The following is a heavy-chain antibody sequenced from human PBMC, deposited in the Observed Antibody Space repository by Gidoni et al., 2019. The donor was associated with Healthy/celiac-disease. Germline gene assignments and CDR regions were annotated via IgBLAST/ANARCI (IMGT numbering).Heavy chain of an antibody. D-gene: IGHD1-26*01. J-gene: IGHJ3*02. CDR1: GFTFSSYW. V-gene: IGHV3-7*01. Sequence: EVQLVESGGGLVQPGGSLRLSCAASGFTFSSYWMSWVRQAPGKGLEWVANIKQDGSEKYYVDSVKGRFTISRDNAKNSLYLQMNSLRAEDTAVYYCARNPMFLVGATNYAFDIWGQGTMVTVSS. CDR2: IKQDGSEK. CDR3: ARNPMFLVGATNYAFDI.